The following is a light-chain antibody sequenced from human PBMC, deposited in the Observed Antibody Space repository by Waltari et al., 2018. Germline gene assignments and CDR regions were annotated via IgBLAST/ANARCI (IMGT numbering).Light chain of an antibody. CDR2: KAS. CDR1: QSVKNN. J-gene: IGKJ4*01. V-gene: IGKV1-5*03. CDR3: QEYDTLPVT. Sequence: DIQMTQSPSPLSAYVGDRITITCRASQSVKNNLAWYQQKAGKAPKVLIHKASRLESGVPSRFSGSGFGTEFTLTISSLQPDDFATYYCQEYDTLPVTFGGGTKVEIK.